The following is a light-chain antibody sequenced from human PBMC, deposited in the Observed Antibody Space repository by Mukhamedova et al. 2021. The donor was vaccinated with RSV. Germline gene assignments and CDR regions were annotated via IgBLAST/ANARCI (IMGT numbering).Light chain of an antibody. Sequence: GERATLSCRASQSVSSNLAWYQQKPGQAPRLLIYGASTRATGIPARFSGSGSGTEFTLTISSLQSEDFAVYYCQQYNNWPGTFGQ. J-gene: IGKJ1*01. CDR3: QQYNNWPGT. CDR2: GAS. CDR1: QSVSSN. V-gene: IGKV3-15*01.